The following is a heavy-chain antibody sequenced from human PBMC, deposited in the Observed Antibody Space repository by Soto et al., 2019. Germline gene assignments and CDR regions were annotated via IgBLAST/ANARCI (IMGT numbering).Heavy chain of an antibody. Sequence: GGSLRLSWAASGFTFSSYSMNWVRQAPGKGREWVSSISSSSSYIYYADSVKGRFTISRDNAKNSLYLQMNSLRAEDTAVYYCAREKLGIKKGLDYWGQGTLVTVSS. J-gene: IGHJ4*02. D-gene: IGHD7-27*01. CDR1: GFTFSSYS. CDR3: AREKLGIKKGLDY. CDR2: ISSSSSYI. V-gene: IGHV3-21*01.